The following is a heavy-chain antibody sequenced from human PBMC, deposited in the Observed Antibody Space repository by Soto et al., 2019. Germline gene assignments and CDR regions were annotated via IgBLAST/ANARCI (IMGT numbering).Heavy chain of an antibody. D-gene: IGHD1-7*01. CDR2: IYYIGST. J-gene: IGHJ5*02. CDR3: ARVLAGTKSNWFDP. Sequence: PSATLSLTCAVSGGSLRSGGYYWSWIRQHPGKGLEWIGYIYYIGSTYYNPSLKSRVTISVDTSKNQFSLKLSSVTAADTALYYCARVLAGTKSNWFDPWGQGTLVTIAS. V-gene: IGHV4-31*11. CDR1: GGSLRSGGYY.